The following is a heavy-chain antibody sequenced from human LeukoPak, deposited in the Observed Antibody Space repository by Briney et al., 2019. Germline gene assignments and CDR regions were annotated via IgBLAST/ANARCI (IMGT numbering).Heavy chain of an antibody. CDR2: INHSGST. CDR1: GGSFSGYY. CDR3: ARGGAARPAIAVAGRAKKNQFDY. J-gene: IGHJ4*02. Sequence: SETLSLTCAVYGGSFSGYYWSWIRQPPGKRLEWIGEINHSGSTNYNPSLKSRVTISVDTSKNQFSLKLSSVTAADTAVYYCARGGAARPAIAVAGRAKKNQFDYWGQGTLVTASS. D-gene: IGHD6-19*01. V-gene: IGHV4-34*01.